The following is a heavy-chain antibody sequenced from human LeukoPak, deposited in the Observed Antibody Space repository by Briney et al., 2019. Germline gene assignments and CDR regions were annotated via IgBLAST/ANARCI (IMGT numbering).Heavy chain of an antibody. CDR2: LYSGGDT. Sequence: GGSLRLSCAASRLTVSSNYMSWVRQAPGKGLEWVSVLYSGGDTYYADSVKGRITISRDNSKNSLYLQMNSLRAEDTAVYYCARGATVAGDFDYWGQGTLVTVSS. D-gene: IGHD6-19*01. V-gene: IGHV3-66*01. J-gene: IGHJ4*02. CDR3: ARGATVAGDFDY. CDR1: RLTVSSNY.